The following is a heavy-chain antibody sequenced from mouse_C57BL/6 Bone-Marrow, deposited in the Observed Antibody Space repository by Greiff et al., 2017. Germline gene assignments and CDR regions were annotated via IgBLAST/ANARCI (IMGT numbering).Heavy chain of an antibody. CDR1: YTFSRRVH. Sequence: VQLQQSGPELARPWASVKISCQAFYTFSRRVHFAIRATNYWMQWVKQRPGQGLEWIGAIYPGDGVTSYNQKFKGKATLTADKSSSTAYMQLSSLTSEDSAVYYCAWYGNYVGAMDYWGQGTSVTVSS. CDR3: SEDSAVYYCAWYGNYVGAMDY. CDR2: GQGLEWIG. J-gene: IGHJ4*01. V-gene: IGHV1-87*01. D-gene: IGHD2-10*02.